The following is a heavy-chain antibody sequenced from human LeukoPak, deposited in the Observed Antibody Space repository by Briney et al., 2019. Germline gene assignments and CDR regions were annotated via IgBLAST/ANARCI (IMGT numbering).Heavy chain of an antibody. CDR2: ISDRGSST. Sequence: PGGSLRLSCAASGFTFSSYAISWVRQAPGKGLEWVSVISDRGSSTYYAESVKGRFTISRDNSKNTLYLQMNSLRAEDTAVYYCAKAAEQLIMAEYFHHWGQGTLVTVSS. J-gene: IGHJ1*01. D-gene: IGHD6-13*01. CDR1: GFTFSSYA. CDR3: AKAAEQLIMAEYFHH. V-gene: IGHV3-23*01.